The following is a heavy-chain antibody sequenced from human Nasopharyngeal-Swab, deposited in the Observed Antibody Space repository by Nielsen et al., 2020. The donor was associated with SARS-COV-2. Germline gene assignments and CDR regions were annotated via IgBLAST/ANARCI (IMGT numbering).Heavy chain of an antibody. D-gene: IGHD5-24*01. CDR2: IYYSGST. CDR3: ARERTDGYNVSFDPYNWFDP. J-gene: IGHJ5*02. Sequence: RQAPGKGLEWIGYIYYSGSTNYNPSLKSRVTISVDTSKNQFSLKLSSVTAAGTAVYYCARERTDGYNVSFDPYNWFDPWGQGTLVTVSS. V-gene: IGHV4-59*01.